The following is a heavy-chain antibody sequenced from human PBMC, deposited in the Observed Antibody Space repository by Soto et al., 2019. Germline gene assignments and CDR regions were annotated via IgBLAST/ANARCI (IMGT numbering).Heavy chain of an antibody. D-gene: IGHD3-10*01. V-gene: IGHV4-38-2*02. CDR2: VYHNGIM. CDR3: AALWFGELAFNY. CDR1: GYSISSGYY. Sequence: TLSLTCSVSGYSISSGYYWGWVRQAPGKGLEWLGSVYHNGIMFHNPSFQSRVTISVDTSKNQFSLNLRSVTAADTAVYYCAALWFGELAFNYWGHGILVTVS. J-gene: IGHJ4*01.